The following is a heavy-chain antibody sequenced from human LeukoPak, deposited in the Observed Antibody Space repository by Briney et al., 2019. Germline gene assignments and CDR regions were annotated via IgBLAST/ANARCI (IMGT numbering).Heavy chain of an antibody. CDR1: GGSISSYY. CDR3: ARDGRGYCSGGSCYRGAFDI. J-gene: IGHJ3*02. Sequence: SETLSLTCTVSGGSISSYYWSWTRQPAGKGLEWIGRIYTSGSTNYNPSLKSRVTMSVDTSKNQFSLKLSSVTAADTAVYYCARDGRGYCSGGSCYRGAFDIWGQGTMVTVSS. CDR2: IYTSGST. V-gene: IGHV4-4*07. D-gene: IGHD2-15*01.